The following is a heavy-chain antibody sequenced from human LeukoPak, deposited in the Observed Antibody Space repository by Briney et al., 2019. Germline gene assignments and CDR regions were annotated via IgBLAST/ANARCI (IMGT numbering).Heavy chain of an antibody. Sequence: PGGSLRLSCGASGFTFSSYAMHWVRQAPGKGLEWVAVISYDGSNKYYADSVKGRFTISRDNSKNTLYLQMNSLRAEDTAVYYCARDFSPIVLWSGRQHGGQDTLVSVS. CDR2: ISYDGSNK. CDR3: ARDFSPIVLWSGRQH. V-gene: IGHV3-30-3*01. J-gene: IGHJ1*01. CDR1: GFTFSSYA. D-gene: IGHD3-10*02.